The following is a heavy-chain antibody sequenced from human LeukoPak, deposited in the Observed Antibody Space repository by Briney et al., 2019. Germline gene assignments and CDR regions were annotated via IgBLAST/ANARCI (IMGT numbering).Heavy chain of an antibody. CDR2: ICSGGST. J-gene: IGHJ3*02. Sequence: GGSLRLSCAASGFTVSSNYMSWVRQAPGKGLEWVSIICSGGSTSYADSVKGRFTISRDNSKNTLYLQMNSLRPEDTAVYYCARGGSYLSAFDIWGQGTMVTVSS. D-gene: IGHD1-26*01. CDR3: ARGGSYLSAFDI. CDR1: GFTVSSNY. V-gene: IGHV3-53*01.